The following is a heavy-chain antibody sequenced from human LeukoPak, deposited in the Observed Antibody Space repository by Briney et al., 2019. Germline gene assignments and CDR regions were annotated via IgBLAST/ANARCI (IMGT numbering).Heavy chain of an antibody. Sequence: ASVKVSCKTSGYTFTNYGISWVRQAPGLGLEWMGWISAYNGNTNYAQKFQGRVTMTRDTSTSTVYTELSSLRSEDTAVYYCARGGRQIVVVNDAFDIWGQGTMVTVSS. V-gene: IGHV1-18*01. J-gene: IGHJ3*02. CDR1: GYTFTNYG. CDR2: ISAYNGNT. CDR3: ARGGRQIVVVNDAFDI. D-gene: IGHD3-22*01.